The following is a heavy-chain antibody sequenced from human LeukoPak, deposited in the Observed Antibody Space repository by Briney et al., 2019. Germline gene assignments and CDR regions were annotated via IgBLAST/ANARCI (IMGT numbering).Heavy chain of an antibody. V-gene: IGHV4-59*08. CDR2: IYYSGST. CDR1: GGSISSYY. Sequence: SETLSLTCTASGGSISSYYWSWIRQPPGKGLEWIGYIYYSGSTNYNPSLKSRVTISVDTSKNQFSLKLSSVTAADTAVYYCASSPLGWYYDSSGYYRDWGQGTLVTVSS. J-gene: IGHJ4*02. CDR3: ASSPLGWYYDSSGYYRD. D-gene: IGHD3-22*01.